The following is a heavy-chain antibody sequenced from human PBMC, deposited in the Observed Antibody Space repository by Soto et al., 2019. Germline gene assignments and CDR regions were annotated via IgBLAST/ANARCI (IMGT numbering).Heavy chain of an antibody. Sequence: GGSLRLSCAASGFTFSSYWMHWVRQAPGKGLVWVSRINSDGSSTSYADSVKGRFTISRDSAKNTLYLQMNSLRAEDTAVYYCAREGQYCSGGSCYPVFSYDVWGQGTPVTVYS. CDR3: AREGQYCSGGSCYPVFSYDV. J-gene: IGHJ6*02. CDR1: GFTFSSYW. CDR2: INSDGSST. D-gene: IGHD2-15*01. V-gene: IGHV3-74*01.